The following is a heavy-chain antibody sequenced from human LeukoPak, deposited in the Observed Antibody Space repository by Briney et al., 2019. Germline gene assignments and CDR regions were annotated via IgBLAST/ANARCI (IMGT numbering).Heavy chain of an antibody. V-gene: IGHV3-9*01. D-gene: IGHD4-17*01. Sequence: GGSLRLSCAASGFTFDEYAMHWVRQAPGKGLEWVSGISWNIGSIGYADSVEGRFTISRDNAKNSLYLQMNSLRAQDTALYYCAKDYGDYGYYGMDVWGQGTTVTVSS. CDR1: GFTFDEYA. J-gene: IGHJ6*02. CDR2: ISWNIGSI. CDR3: AKDYGDYGYYGMDV.